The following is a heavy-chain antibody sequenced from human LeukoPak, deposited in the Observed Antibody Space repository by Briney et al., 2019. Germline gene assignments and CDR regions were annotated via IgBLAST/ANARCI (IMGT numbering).Heavy chain of an antibody. V-gene: IGHV4-34*01. CDR3: ARATYGDYVR. CDR1: GGSFSGYY. J-gene: IGHJ4*02. Sequence: PSETLSLTCAVYGGSFSGYYWSWIRQPPGKGLEWIGEINHSGSTNYNPSLKSRVTISVGTSKNQFSLKLSSVTAADTAVYYCARATYGDYVRWGQGTLVTVSS. CDR2: INHSGST. D-gene: IGHD4-17*01.